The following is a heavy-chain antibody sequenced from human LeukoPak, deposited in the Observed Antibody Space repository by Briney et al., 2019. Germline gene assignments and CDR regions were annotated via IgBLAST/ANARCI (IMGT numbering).Heavy chain of an antibody. CDR2: IKQDGSEK. J-gene: IGHJ4*02. CDR1: GFTFSSYW. Sequence: PGGSLRLSCAAPGFTFSSYWMSWVRQAPGKGLEWVANIKQDGSEKYYVDSVKGRFTISSDNAKNSLYLQMSSLRAEDTAVYYCATTLSFGWGQGTLVTVSS. CDR3: ATTLSFG. D-gene: IGHD3-10*01. V-gene: IGHV3-7*01.